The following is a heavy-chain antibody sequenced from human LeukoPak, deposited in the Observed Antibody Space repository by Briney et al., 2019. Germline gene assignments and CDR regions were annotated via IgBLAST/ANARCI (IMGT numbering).Heavy chain of an antibody. D-gene: IGHD5-12*01. CDR1: GFTVSSNY. CDR3: ARDHTGYEYGSFTYHYQYMDV. Sequence: GGSLRLSCAASGFTVSSNYMSWVRQAPGKGLEWVSVIYSGGSTYYADSVKGRFTISRDNSKNTLYLQMNSLRAEDTAVYYCARDHTGYEYGSFTYHYQYMDVWGKGTTVTVSS. V-gene: IGHV3-66*01. J-gene: IGHJ6*03. CDR2: IYSGGST.